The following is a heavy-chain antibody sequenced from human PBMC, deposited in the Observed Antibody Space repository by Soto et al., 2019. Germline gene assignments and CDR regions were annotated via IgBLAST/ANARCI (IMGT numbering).Heavy chain of an antibody. CDR1: GFTFSSYW. CDR2: INSDGSST. Sequence: EVQLVESGGGLVQPGGSLRLSCAASGFTFSSYWMHWVRQAPGKGLVWVSRINSDGSSTSYADSVKGRFTISRDNAKNTLDLQMNSLRAEDTAVYYCASDRYSSSWYSPHYYYYYGMDVWGQGTTVTVSS. J-gene: IGHJ6*02. V-gene: IGHV3-74*01. D-gene: IGHD6-13*01. CDR3: ASDRYSSSWYSPHYYYYYGMDV.